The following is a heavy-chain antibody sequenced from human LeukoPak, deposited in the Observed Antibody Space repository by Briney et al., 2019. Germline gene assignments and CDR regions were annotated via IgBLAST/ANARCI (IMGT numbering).Heavy chain of an antibody. Sequence: SETLSLTCTVSGGSISSGDYYWSWIRQPPGKGLEWIGYIYYSGSTYYNPSLKSRVTISVDTSKNQFSLKLSSVTAADTAVYYCARTIVVVPAAIRVRYYMDVWGKGTTVTVSS. CDR2: IYYSGST. CDR3: ARTIVVVPAAIRVRYYMDV. J-gene: IGHJ6*03. D-gene: IGHD2-2*02. CDR1: GGSISSGDYY. V-gene: IGHV4-30-4*08.